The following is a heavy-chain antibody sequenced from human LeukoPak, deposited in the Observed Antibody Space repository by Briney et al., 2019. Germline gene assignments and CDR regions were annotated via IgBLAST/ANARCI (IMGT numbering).Heavy chain of an antibody. Sequence: GASVKVSCKASGGTFSSYAISWVRQAPGQGLEWMGGIIPIFGTANYAQKFQGRVTITADESTSTAYMELSSLRSEDTAVYYYASGTTVTTYYFDYWGQGTLVTVSS. V-gene: IGHV1-69*13. CDR1: GGTFSSYA. D-gene: IGHD4-17*01. J-gene: IGHJ4*02. CDR2: IIPIFGTA. CDR3: ASGTTVTTYYFDY.